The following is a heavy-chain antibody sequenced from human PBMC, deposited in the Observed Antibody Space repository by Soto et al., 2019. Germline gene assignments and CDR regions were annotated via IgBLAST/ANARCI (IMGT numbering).Heavy chain of an antibody. CDR2: IWNDGSNK. J-gene: IGHJ3*02. D-gene: IGHD6-13*01. V-gene: IGHV3-33*01. CDR3: ARVFLLSSSWYGTTLDI. CDR1: GFTFSSYG. Sequence: QVQLVESGGGVVQPGRSLRLSCAASGFTFSSYGLHWVRQAPGKGLEWVAVIWNDGSNKYYADSVKVRFTISRDNSKNTLFLQMNSLRAEDTAIYYCARVFLLSSSWYGTTLDIWGQGTMVTVSS.